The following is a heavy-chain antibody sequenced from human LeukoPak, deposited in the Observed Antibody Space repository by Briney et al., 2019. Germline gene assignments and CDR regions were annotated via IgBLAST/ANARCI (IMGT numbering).Heavy chain of an antibody. CDR2: IYNSGST. CDR3: ARGGYSYGYDDDFDY. D-gene: IGHD5-18*01. CDR1: GGSISTYY. V-gene: IGHV4-59*01. Sequence: PSETLSLTCTVSGGSISTYYWSWIRQPPGKGLEWIGYIYNSGSTNYNPSLKSRVTISVDTSKNKFSLKLSSVTAADTVVYYCARGGYSYGYDDDFDYWGQGTLVTASS. J-gene: IGHJ4*02.